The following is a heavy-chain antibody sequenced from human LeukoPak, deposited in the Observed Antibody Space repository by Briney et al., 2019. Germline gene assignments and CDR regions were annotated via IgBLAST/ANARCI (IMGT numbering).Heavy chain of an antibody. J-gene: IGHJ1*01. CDR2: ISGSGGST. CDR3: AKTGYSSGWWGDFQH. V-gene: IGHV3-23*01. Sequence: PGGSLRLSCAASGFTFSSYAMSWVRQAPGKGLEWVSAISGSGGSTYYADSVKGRFTISRDNSKNTLYLQMNSLRAEDTAVYYCAKTGYSSGWWGDFQHWGRGTLVTVSS. D-gene: IGHD6-19*01. CDR1: GFTFSSYA.